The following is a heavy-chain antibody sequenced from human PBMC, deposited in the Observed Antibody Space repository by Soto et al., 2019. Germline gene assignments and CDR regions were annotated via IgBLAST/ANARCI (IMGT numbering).Heavy chain of an antibody. D-gene: IGHD1-26*01. CDR1: GFTFSIYT. V-gene: IGHV3-23*01. Sequence: EVQLFVSGGGLVQPAGSLRLSCAASGFTFSIYTMSWFIQAPGRGLELFLSIYGNVRSTFYSASVKGRLTISRDHTGNTVYLPMRSLSVEDTAIYYCARDFPRGRRWDMDYWGKGTLVTVFS. J-gene: IGHJ4*02. CDR2: IYGNVRST. CDR3: ARDFPRGRRWDMDY.